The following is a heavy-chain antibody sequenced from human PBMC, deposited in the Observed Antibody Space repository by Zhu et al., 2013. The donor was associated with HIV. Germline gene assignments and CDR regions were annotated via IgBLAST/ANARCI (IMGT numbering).Heavy chain of an antibody. CDR2: IRSSGGDS. CDR3: ARLGGIVGVTPFFFDY. Sequence: QVQLVQSGAEVKQPGASVKVSCKASGYTFTRFHIHWVRQAPGQGLEWMGIIRSSGGDSTYTQKFQGRVTMTRDTSTSTAYMELISLRSEDTAVYYCARLGGIVGVTPFFFDYWAREPWSPS. V-gene: IGHV1-46*01. J-gene: IGHJ4*02. CDR1: GYTFTRFH. D-gene: IGHD1-26*01.